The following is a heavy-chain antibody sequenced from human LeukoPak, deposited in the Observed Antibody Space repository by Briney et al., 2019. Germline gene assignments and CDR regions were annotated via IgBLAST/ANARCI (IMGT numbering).Heavy chain of an antibody. CDR1: GFTFSSYG. D-gene: IGHD3-9*01. CDR3: AREKRYYDILTGYYTPDAFDI. J-gene: IGHJ3*02. Sequence: GGSLRLSCAASGFTFSSYGIHWVRQAPGKGLEWVAVIWYDGSNKYYADSVKGRFTSSRDNSKNTLYLQMNSLRAGDTAVYYCAREKRYYDILTGYYTPDAFDIWGQGTMVTVSS. CDR2: IWYDGSNK. V-gene: IGHV3-33*01.